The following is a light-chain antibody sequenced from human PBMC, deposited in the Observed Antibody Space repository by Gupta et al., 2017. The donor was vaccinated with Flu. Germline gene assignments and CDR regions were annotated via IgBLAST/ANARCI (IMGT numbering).Light chain of an antibody. CDR3: ASYDGTSTV. V-gene: IGLV2-14*03. CDR2: DVN. CDR1: ISDIGGYNF. Sequence: SALTQPASVSGSPGQSITISCTGTISDIGGYNFVSWYQQFPGKAPYLIIFDVNRQHSGVSSRFSGSKSGSTASLTISGLQTQDEADYYCASYDGTSTVFGEGTKLTVL. J-gene: IGLJ2*01.